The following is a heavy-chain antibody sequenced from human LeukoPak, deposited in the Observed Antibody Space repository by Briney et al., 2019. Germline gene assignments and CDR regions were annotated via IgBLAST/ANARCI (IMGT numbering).Heavy chain of an antibody. CDR3: ARGPDNYCSGGSCYSRAYYYYMDV. CDR2: IYYGGST. CDR1: GDSISSSSYY. V-gene: IGHV4-39*01. D-gene: IGHD2-15*01. J-gene: IGHJ6*03. Sequence: SETLSLTCTVSGDSISSSSYYWGWIRQPPGKGLEWIGSIYYGGSTYYNPSLKSRVTISVDTSKNQFSLKLSSVTAADTAVYYCARGPDNYCSGGSCYSRAYYYYMDVWGKGTTVTVSS.